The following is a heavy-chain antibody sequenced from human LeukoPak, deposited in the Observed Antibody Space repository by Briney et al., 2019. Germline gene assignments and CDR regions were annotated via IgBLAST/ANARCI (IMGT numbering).Heavy chain of an antibody. Sequence: SQTLSLTCTVSGDSISSASYYWSWIRQPAGKGLEWIGRIYTSGSTNYNPSLKSRVTMSLDASRNQFSLRLTSVTAADTAVYFCARDEGVLRFLEYWGQGIQVTVSS. CDR2: IYTSGST. J-gene: IGHJ4*02. V-gene: IGHV4-61*02. D-gene: IGHD3-3*01. CDR3: ARDEGVLRFLEY. CDR1: GDSISSASYY.